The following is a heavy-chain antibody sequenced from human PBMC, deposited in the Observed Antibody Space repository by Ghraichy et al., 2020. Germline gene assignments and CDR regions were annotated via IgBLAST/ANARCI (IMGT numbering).Heavy chain of an antibody. CDR3: ARVYRYGPYWYFDL. CDR1: GGSISSGGYY. V-gene: IGHV4-31*03. Sequence: SETLSLTCTVSGGSISSGGYYWSWIRQHPGKGLEWIGYIYYSGSTYYNPSLKSRVTISVDTSKNQFSLKLSPVTAADPAVYYCARVYRYGPYWYFDLWGRGTLVTVSS. D-gene: IGHD5-18*01. J-gene: IGHJ2*01. CDR2: IYYSGST.